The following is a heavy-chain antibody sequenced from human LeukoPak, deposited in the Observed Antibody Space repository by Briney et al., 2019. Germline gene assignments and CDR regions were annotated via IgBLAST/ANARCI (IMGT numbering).Heavy chain of an antibody. CDR1: GFTFSRFE. Sequence: GGSLRLSCVASGFTFSRFEMNWVRQAPGKGQEWISHISRGTYIAYADSVKGRFSISRDNAKNSLYLQMNSLRAEDTAVYYCTREQDREAAATVIGDSWGQGTLVTVSS. D-gene: IGHD2-15*01. J-gene: IGHJ4*02. V-gene: IGHV3-48*03. CDR3: TREQDREAAATVIGDS. CDR2: ISRGTYI.